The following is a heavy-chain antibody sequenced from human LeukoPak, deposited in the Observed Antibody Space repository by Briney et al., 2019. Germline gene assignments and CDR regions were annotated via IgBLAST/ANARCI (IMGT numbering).Heavy chain of an antibody. CDR1: GYTFTSYD. Sequence: ASVKVSCKASGYTFTSYDINWVRQATGQGLEWMGWMNPNSGNTGYAQKFQGRVTMTRNTSISTAYMELSSLRYEDTAVYYCARGRGLSMVRGVISAYWGQGTLVTVSS. V-gene: IGHV1-8*01. J-gene: IGHJ4*02. CDR3: ARGRGLSMVRGVISAY. CDR2: MNPNSGNT. D-gene: IGHD3-10*01.